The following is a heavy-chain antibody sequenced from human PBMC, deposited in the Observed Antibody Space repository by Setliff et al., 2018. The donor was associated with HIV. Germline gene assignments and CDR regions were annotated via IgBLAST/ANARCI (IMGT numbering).Heavy chain of an antibody. Sequence: PGGSLRLSCEASGLTFRNACLKWVRQAPGRGLEWVGRIKSKTDGGTTDYAAPVKGRFTISRDDSKNTLYLQMNSLKSDDTAVYYCATGNARPDWGQGTLVTVSS. J-gene: IGHJ4*02. CDR3: ATGNARPD. CDR1: GLTFRNAC. V-gene: IGHV3-15*07. CDR2: IKSKTDGGTT.